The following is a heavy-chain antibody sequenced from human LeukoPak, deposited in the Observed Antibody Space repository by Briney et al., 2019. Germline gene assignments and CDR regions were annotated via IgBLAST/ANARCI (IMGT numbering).Heavy chain of an antibody. V-gene: IGHV3-7*01. CDR2: IKEDGSEK. CDR1: GFTFSNYW. CDR3: ASGRQLGY. J-gene: IGHJ4*02. D-gene: IGHD6-13*01. Sequence: GGSLSLSCAASGFTFSNYWMSWVRQAPGRGLEWVANIKEDGSEKYYVDSVKGRFTISRDNARNSLYLQMNSLRAEDTAVYYCASGRQLGYWGQGTLVTVSS.